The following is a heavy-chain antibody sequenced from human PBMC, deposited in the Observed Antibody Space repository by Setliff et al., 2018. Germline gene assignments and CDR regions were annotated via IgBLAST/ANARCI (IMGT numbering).Heavy chain of an antibody. CDR2: IIPIFDSP. Sequence: SVKVSCKASGDTFTRYGISWVRQAPGQGLEWVGTIIPIFDSPNTAQKFQDRVTITAEKSTSTVYMGLSSLRSEDTAVYYCARVAGIPVTGTSWYLDLWGRGTLVTVSS. CDR3: ARVAGIPVTGTSWYLDL. J-gene: IGHJ2*01. CDR1: GDTFTRYG. D-gene: IGHD6-19*01. V-gene: IGHV1-69*06.